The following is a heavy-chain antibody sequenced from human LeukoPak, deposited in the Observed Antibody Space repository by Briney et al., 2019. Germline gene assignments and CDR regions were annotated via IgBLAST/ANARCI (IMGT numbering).Heavy chain of an antibody. D-gene: IGHD3-10*02. CDR3: AERGITMIGGV. V-gene: IGHV3-48*03. J-gene: IGHJ6*04. CDR1: GFTFSSYE. Sequence: GGSLRLSCAAPGFTFSSYEMNWVRQAPGKGLEWVSYISSSGSTIYYADSVKGRFTISRENAKNSLYLQMNSLRAEDTAVYYCAERGITMIGGVWGKGTTVTISS. CDR2: ISSSGSTI.